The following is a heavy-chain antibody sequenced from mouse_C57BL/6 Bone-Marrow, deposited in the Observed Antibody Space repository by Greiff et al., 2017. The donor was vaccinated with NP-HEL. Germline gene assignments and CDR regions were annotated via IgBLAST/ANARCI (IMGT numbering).Heavy chain of an antibody. D-gene: IGHD1-1*01. CDR1: GFTFSSYG. Sequence: EVMLVESGGDLVKPGGSLKLSCAASGFTFSSYGMSWVRQTPYKRLEWVATISSGGSYTYYLDSVKGRFTISRDNAKNTLYLQMSSLKSEDTAMYYCAPITTVVFDYWGQGTTLTVSS. CDR2: ISSGGSYT. CDR3: APITTVVFDY. J-gene: IGHJ2*01. V-gene: IGHV5-6*01.